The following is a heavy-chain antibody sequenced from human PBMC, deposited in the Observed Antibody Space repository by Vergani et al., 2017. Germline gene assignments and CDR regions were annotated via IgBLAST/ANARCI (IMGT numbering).Heavy chain of an antibody. Sequence: EVQLVESGGGLVQPGGSLKLSCAASGFTFSGSAMHWVRQASGKGLEWVGRIRSKANSYATEYAASVKGRFTISRDDSKNTAYLQMNSLKTEDTAVYYCTRHAQASWVSLDRVYYYYYMDVWGKGP. CDR1: GFTFSGSA. CDR2: IRSKANSYAT. J-gene: IGHJ6*03. CDR3: TRHAQASWVSLDRVYYYYYMDV. V-gene: IGHV3-73*01. D-gene: IGHD1-20*01.